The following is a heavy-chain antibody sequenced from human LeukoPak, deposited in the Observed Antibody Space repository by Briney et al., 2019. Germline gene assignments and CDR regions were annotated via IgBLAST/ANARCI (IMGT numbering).Heavy chain of an antibody. D-gene: IGHD6-6*01. CDR3: ARGPHSSSLRNWFDP. V-gene: IGHV4-61*02. CDR1: RGSISSGSYY. J-gene: IGHJ5*02. CDR2: IYTSGST. Sequence: SRTLSLTCTVSRGSISSGSYYWSWIRQPAGKGREWIGRIYTSGSTNYNPSLKSRVTISVDTSKNQFSLKLSSVTAADTAVYYCARGPHSSSLRNWFDPWGQGTLVTVSS.